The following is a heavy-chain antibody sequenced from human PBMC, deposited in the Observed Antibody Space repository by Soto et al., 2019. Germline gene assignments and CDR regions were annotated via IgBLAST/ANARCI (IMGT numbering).Heavy chain of an antibody. CDR1: GGTFSSYA. D-gene: IGHD1-26*01. CDR2: IIPIFGTA. CDR3: ARYSGSYNDYYYYYGMDV. Sequence: RASVKVSCKASGGTFSSYAISWVRQAPGQGLEWMGGIIPIFGTANYAQKFQGRVTITADESTSTAYMELSSLRSEDTAVYYCARYSGSYNDYYYYYGMDVWGQGTTVTVSS. J-gene: IGHJ6*02. V-gene: IGHV1-69*13.